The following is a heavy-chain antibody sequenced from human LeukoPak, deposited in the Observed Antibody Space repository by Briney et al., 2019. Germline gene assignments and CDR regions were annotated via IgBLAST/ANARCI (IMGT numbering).Heavy chain of an antibody. J-gene: IGHJ4*02. CDR3: AKVFCGGDCHVDF. CDR2: IFHTGTA. D-gene: IGHD2-21*02. CDR1: GGSISSYY. Sequence: SETLSLTCTVSGGSISSYYWSWIRQPPGKGLEWVGEIFHTGTANYNPSLKSRLTISVDTSKNQFSLRLNSVTAADTAVYYCAKVFCGGDCHVDFWGRGTLVTVSS. V-gene: IGHV4-59*12.